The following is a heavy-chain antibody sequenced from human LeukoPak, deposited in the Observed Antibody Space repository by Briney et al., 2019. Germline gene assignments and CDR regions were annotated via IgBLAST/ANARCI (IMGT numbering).Heavy chain of an antibody. CDR2: ISGSGGST. Sequence: GGSLRLSCAASGFTFSSYAMSWVRQAPGKGLEWVSAISGSGGSTYYADSVKGRFTISRDNSKNTLYLQMNSLRAEDTALYYCARQSEYCSGGSCYTYFDYWGQGTLVTVSS. V-gene: IGHV3-23*01. J-gene: IGHJ4*02. D-gene: IGHD2-15*01. CDR3: ARQSEYCSGGSCYTYFDY. CDR1: GFTFSSYA.